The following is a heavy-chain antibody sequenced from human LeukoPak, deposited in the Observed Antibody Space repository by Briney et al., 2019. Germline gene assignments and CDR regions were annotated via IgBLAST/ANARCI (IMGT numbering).Heavy chain of an antibody. J-gene: IGHJ5*02. V-gene: IGHV3-23*01. D-gene: IGHD6-19*01. CDR3: AKDGAQYSSGPECDP. CDR2: ISHDGINA. CDR1: GLHFSGTA. Sequence: GGSLRLSCAASGLHFSGTAMSWVRQAPGRGLEWVSAISHDGINAYYADSVKGRFTISRDNSKKTVSLEMSSLTAADTGVYYCAKDGAQYSSGPECDPRGQGALVTVSP.